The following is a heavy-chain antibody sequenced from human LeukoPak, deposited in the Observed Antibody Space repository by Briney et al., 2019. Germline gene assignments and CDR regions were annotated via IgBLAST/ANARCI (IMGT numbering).Heavy chain of an antibody. V-gene: IGHV4-59*01. CDR2: IYYSGST. CDR1: GGSISSYY. J-gene: IGHJ5*02. CDR3: ARAKVGPDDNWFDP. D-gene: IGHD4-23*01. Sequence: SETLSLTCTVSGGSISSYYWSWIRQPPGKGLEWIGYIYYSGSTNYNPSPKSRVTISVDTSKNQFSLKLSSVTAADTAVYYCARAKVGPDDNWFDPWGQGTLVTVSS.